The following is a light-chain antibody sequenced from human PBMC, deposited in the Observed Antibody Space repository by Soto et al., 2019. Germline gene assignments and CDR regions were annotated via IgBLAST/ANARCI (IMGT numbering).Light chain of an antibody. J-gene: IGLJ1*01. CDR1: SSVVGSYNL. Sequence: SVLTQPASVSGSPGQSITISCTGASSVVGSYNLVSWYQQHPGKAPKLLIYEVSKRPSGVANRFSGSKSGNTASLTIYGLQADDEADYYCCSYAGSTIVIVFGTGTKVTVL. V-gene: IGLV2-23*02. CDR2: EVS. CDR3: CSYAGSTIVIV.